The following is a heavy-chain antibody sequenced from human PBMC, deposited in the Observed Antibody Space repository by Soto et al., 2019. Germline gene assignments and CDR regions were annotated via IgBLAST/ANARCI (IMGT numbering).Heavy chain of an antibody. V-gene: IGHV3-21*01. J-gene: IGHJ4*02. CDR3: ARASAFRTSIFDY. D-gene: IGHD6-6*01. CDR1: GFTFTRYS. CDR2: ISSTTNYI. Sequence: GSLRLSFAASGFTFTRYSMNWVRQAPGKGLEWVSSISSTTNYIYYADSMKGRFTVSRDNAKNSVYLEMNSLSAEDTAVYYCARASAFRTSIFDYWVQGTLVTAS.